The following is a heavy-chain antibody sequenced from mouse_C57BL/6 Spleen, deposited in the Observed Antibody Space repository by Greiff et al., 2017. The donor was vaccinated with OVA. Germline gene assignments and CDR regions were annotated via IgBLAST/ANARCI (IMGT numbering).Heavy chain of an antibody. D-gene: IGHD2-4*01. CDR3: ASDDYEHFDY. J-gene: IGHJ2*01. CDR1: GYTFTSYW. CDR2: IDTNSGGT. V-gene: IGHV1-72*01. Sequence: QVQLQQPGAELVKPGASVKLSCKASGYTFTSYWMNWVKQRPGRGLEWIGRIDTNSGGTKYNEKLKSKATLTVDKPSSTAYMQLSSLTSEDSAVYYCASDDYEHFDYWGQGTTLTVSS.